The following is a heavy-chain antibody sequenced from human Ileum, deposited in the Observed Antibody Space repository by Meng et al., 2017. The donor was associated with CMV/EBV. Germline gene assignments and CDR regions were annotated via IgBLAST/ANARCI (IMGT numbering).Heavy chain of an antibody. CDR3: AREMSRTGFFDY. Sequence: QGQLKEWGPGLVEPSGTLSLPCTVSGGSIGSGDYYWSWIRQPAGKGLEWIGRIHISGATNYNPSLKSRVTMSVDTSKNQFSLKVRSVTAADTAVYYCAREMSRTGFFDYWGQGNLVTVSS. V-gene: IGHV4-61*02. D-gene: IGHD1-1*01. CDR1: GGSIGSGDYY. J-gene: IGHJ4*02. CDR2: IHISGAT.